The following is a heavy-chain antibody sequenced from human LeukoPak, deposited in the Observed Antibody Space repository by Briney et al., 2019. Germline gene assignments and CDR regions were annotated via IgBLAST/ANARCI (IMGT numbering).Heavy chain of an antibody. V-gene: IGHV3-48*01. CDR3: ARNSKRWLRDYYYYMDV. J-gene: IGHJ6*03. D-gene: IGHD5-24*01. CDR1: GFTFSSYS. CDR2: ISSSSSTI. Sequence: GGSLRLSCAASGFTFSSYSMNWVRQAPGKGLEWVSYISSSSSTIYYADSVKGRFTISRDNAKNSLYLQMNSLRAEDTAVYYCARNSKRWLRDYYYYMDVWGKGTTVTVSS.